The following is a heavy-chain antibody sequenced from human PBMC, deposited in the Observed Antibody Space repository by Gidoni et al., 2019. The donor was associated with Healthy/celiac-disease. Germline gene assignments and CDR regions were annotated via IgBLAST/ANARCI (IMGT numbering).Heavy chain of an antibody. CDR2: IRGSGGST. CDR3: AKDVGAGGDY. J-gene: IGHJ4*02. D-gene: IGHD1-26*01. V-gene: IGHV3-23*01. CDR1: GFTFSSYA. Sequence: EVQLLESGGGLVQPGGSLRLSCAASGFTFSSYAISWVLQAPGKGLEWVSAIRGSGGSTYYADSVKGRFTISRDNSKNTLYLQMNSLRAEDTAVYYCAKDVGAGGDYWGQGTLVTVSS.